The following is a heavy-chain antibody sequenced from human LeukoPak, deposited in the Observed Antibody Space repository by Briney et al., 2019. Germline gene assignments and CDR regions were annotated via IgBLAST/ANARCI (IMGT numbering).Heavy chain of an antibody. D-gene: IGHD3-22*01. Sequence: GGSLRLSCAASGFTVSSNYMSWLRQAPGKGLEWVSVIYSGGSTYYADSVKGRFTISRDNSKNTLYLQMNSLSAEDTAVYYCAKESVYYDSSGYFDYWGQGTLVTVSS. CDR1: GFTVSSNY. CDR3: AKESVYYDSSGYFDY. CDR2: IYSGGST. V-gene: IGHV3-53*01. J-gene: IGHJ4*02.